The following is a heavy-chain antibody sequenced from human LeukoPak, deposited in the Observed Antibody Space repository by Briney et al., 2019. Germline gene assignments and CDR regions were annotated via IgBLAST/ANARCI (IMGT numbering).Heavy chain of an antibody. CDR3: ARDKASSGWYYFDY. CDR2: ISSSSDII. V-gene: IGHV3-48*01. J-gene: IGHJ4*02. CDR1: GFPLSSYC. Sequence: GGSLTLSCAASGFPLSSYCMNWVRQAPGKELEWVSFISSSSDIIYYTDSVKGRFTVSRDNAKNSLYLQMNSLRAEDTAVYYCARDKASSGWYYFDYWSQGSLVTVSS. D-gene: IGHD6-19*01.